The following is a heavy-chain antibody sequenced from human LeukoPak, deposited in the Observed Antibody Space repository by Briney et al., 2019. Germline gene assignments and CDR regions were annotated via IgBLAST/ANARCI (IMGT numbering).Heavy chain of an antibody. J-gene: IGHJ4*02. CDR1: GFSFSSYN. CDR3: AKGTPRYSGSYPQ. Sequence: GGSLRLSCASSGFSFSSYNMNWVRQAPGRGLEWVAFIRYDGSNKYYADSVKGRFTISRDNSKNTLYLQMNSLRAEDTAVYYCAKGTPRYSGSYPQWGQGTLVTVSS. CDR2: IRYDGSNK. D-gene: IGHD1-26*01. V-gene: IGHV3-30*02.